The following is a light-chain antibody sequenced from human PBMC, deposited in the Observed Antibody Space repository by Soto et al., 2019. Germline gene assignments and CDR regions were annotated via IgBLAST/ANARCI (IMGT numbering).Light chain of an antibody. CDR1: QSVSSTY. Sequence: EIVLTQSPGTLSLSPGERAALSCRASQSVSSTYLAWYQQKPGQAPRLLIYRASSRATGIPDRLSGSGSGTDFTLTISRLEAEGFAVYYCQQHGSSQTFGGGTKVEIK. CDR3: QQHGSSQT. J-gene: IGKJ4*01. V-gene: IGKV3-20*01. CDR2: RAS.